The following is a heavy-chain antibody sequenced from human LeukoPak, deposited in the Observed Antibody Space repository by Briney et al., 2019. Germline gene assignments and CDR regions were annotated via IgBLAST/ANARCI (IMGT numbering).Heavy chain of an antibody. CDR3: ARPALYCSSTVCPPYMDV. Sequence: GESLKISCKGSGYSFATYLIAWVRQMPGKGLEWMGIIHPGDSGARYSPSFQGQVTVSVDRSINTAYLQWSSLKASDTAMYYCARPALYCSSTVCPPYMDVWGKGTTVTVSS. CDR1: GYSFATYL. D-gene: IGHD2-2*01. V-gene: IGHV5-51*01. J-gene: IGHJ6*03. CDR2: IHPGDSGA.